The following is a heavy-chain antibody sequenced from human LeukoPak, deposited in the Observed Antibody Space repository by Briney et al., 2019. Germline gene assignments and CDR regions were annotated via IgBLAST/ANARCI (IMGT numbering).Heavy chain of an antibody. Sequence: SGGSLRLSCAASGFTFSNFAMTWVRQAPGKGLEWVSSIVGSSSTYYADSLQGRFTISRDNAKNSLYLHMNSLRGEDTAVYYCARIGAGSSRDYWGEGTLFTVSS. CDR2: IVGSSST. D-gene: IGHD6-13*01. CDR1: GFTFSNFA. J-gene: IGHJ4*02. CDR3: ARIGAGSSRDY. V-gene: IGHV3-21*01.